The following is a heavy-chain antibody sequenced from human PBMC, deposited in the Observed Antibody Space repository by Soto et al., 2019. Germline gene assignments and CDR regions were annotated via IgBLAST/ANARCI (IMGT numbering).Heavy chain of an antibody. V-gene: IGHV3-30*18. CDR2: ISYDGSNK. CDR1: GFTFSSHG. CDR3: AKDRMGAGVRGYFDY. D-gene: IGHD3-10*01. Sequence: QVQLVESGGGVVQPGTSLRLSCAGSGFTFSSHGRDWVRQAPGKGLEWVAVISYDGSNKYYADSVKGRFTISRDNSKNTLYLQMSSLRADDTAVYYCAKDRMGAGVRGYFDYWGQGTLVTVSS. J-gene: IGHJ4*02.